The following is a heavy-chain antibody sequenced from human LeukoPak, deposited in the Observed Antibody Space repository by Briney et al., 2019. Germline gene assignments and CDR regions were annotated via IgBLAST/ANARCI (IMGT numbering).Heavy chain of an antibody. CDR1: GYTFTSYD. V-gene: IGHV1-8*01. D-gene: IGHD6-13*01. CDR2: MNPNSGNT. J-gene: IGHJ5*02. Sequence: ASVEVSCKASGYTFTSYDINWVRQATGQGLEWMGWMNPNSGNTGYAQKFQGRVTMTRNTSISTAYMELSSLRSEDTAVYYCARERAAADWFDPWGQGTLVTVSS. CDR3: ARERAAADWFDP.